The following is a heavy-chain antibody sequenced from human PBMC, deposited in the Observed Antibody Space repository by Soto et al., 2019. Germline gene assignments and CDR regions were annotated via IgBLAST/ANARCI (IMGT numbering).Heavy chain of an antibody. J-gene: IGHJ3*02. V-gene: IGHV3-7*01. Sequence: EVQLVESGGGLVQPGESLRLSCAASGFSFSSYWMSWVRQAPGKGLEWVANIKGDGSEENDVDSLKGRFTISRDNARNTLFLQMDSLRAEDTAVYYCATISFSALNMRAFDICGRGTMVTVSS. CDR3: ATISFSALNMRAFDI. CDR2: IKGDGSEE. CDR1: GFSFSSYW. D-gene: IGHD2-21*01.